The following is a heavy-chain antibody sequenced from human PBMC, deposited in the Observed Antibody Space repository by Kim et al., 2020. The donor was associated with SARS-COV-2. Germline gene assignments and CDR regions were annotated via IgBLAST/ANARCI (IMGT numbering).Heavy chain of an antibody. CDR2: T. V-gene: IGHV4-30-2*05. Sequence: TSSSPAHTSRATISIDTSKKQFSLELSSVTAADTAVYYCARDGTTYGMDVWGQGTTVTVSS. J-gene: IGHJ6*02. CDR3: ARDGTTYGMDV. D-gene: IGHD1-7*01.